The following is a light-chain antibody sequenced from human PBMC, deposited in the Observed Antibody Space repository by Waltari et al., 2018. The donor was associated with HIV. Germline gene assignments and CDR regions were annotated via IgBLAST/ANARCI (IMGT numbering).Light chain of an antibody. V-gene: IGLV2-11*01. CDR3: CSYAGNYPVL. J-gene: IGLJ3*02. CDR1: SSDVGGYNY. CDR2: DVT. Sequence: QSALTQPRSVSGSPGQSVTISCTGTSSDVGGYNYVSWYQQNPGKAPKFIIYDVTKRPSGVPDRFSGSKSGNTASLTISGLQAEDEADYYCCSYAGNYPVLFGGGTKVTVL.